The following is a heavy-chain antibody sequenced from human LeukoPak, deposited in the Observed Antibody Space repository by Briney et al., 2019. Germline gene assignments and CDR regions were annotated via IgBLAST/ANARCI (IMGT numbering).Heavy chain of an antibody. CDR1: GYTFTSYG. Sequence: ASVKVSCKASGYTFTSYGISWVRQAPGQGLEWMGWISAYNGNTNYAQKLQGRVTMTTDTSTSTAYMELRSLRSDDTAVYYCARALLNWGLEYYFDYWGQGTLVTVSS. V-gene: IGHV1-18*01. J-gene: IGHJ4*02. CDR3: ARALLNWGLEYYFDY. D-gene: IGHD7-27*01. CDR2: ISAYNGNT.